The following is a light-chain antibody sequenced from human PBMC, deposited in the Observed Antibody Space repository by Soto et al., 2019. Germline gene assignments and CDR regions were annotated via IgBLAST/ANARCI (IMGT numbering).Light chain of an antibody. CDR1: ESLSTY. J-gene: IGKJ2*01. CDR2: GAS. Sequence: EIVMTQSPATLSVSPGERVTLSCRASESLSTYLAWYQQKPGQAPRLLIYGASTKATGTPARFSGSGSATDFHLTLSRLQSEDFAVFYCQSYNYWAFTFGQGTQPEI. V-gene: IGKV3-15*01. CDR3: QSYNYWAFT.